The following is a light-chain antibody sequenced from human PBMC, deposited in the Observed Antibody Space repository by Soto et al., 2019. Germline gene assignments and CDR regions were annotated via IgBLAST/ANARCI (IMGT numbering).Light chain of an antibody. CDR3: QQYGSSGT. J-gene: IGKJ1*01. V-gene: IGKV3-20*01. CDR2: GAS. Sequence: EMVMTQSPGTLSLSPGERATPSCRASQSVSNNYLAWYQQKPGQAPRILIYGASNRATGIPDRFSGSGSGTDFTLTISRLEPEDFAVYYCQQYGSSGTLGQGTKVDIK. CDR1: QSVSNNY.